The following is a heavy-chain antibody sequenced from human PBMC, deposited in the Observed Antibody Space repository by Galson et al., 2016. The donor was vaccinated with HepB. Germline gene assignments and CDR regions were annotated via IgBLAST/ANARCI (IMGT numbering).Heavy chain of an antibody. CDR2: IKPSGGNT. CDR1: GYTFNTYN. CDR3: ARELDHSFYFDY. D-gene: IGHD1-14*01. V-gene: IGHV1-46*02. J-gene: IGHJ4*02. Sequence: SVKVSCKASGYTFNTYNMHWVRQAPGQGLEWMGIIKPSGGNTIYAHKFQDRITMTRDTSTSTVYMELISLRSEDTAVYYCARELDHSFYFDYWGQGTLLTVSS.